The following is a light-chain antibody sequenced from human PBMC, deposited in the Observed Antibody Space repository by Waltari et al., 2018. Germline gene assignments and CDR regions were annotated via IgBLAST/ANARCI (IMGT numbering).Light chain of an antibody. J-gene: IGKJ4*01. V-gene: IGKV3-11*01. CDR3: QQRANWPPLT. CDR1: QSFSTF. Sequence: EVVLPQSPATLSLSPGERPTLPCRASQSFSTFLAWYQQKPGQAPRLLIYHASKRAPGIPARFSGSGSGTDFTLTISTVEPEDFAVYYCQQRANWPPLTFGEGTKLEIK. CDR2: HAS.